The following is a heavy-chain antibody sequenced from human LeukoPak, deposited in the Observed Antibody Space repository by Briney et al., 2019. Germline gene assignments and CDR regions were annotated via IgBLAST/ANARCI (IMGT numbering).Heavy chain of an antibody. CDR2: FDPEDGET. Sequence: ASVTVSCKVSGFTLTELSMHWVRQAPGKGLEWMGGFDPEDGETIYAQKFQGRVTMTEDTSTDTAYLGLSSLRSEDTAVYYCARDGSTLTLDYWGQGTLVTVSS. CDR3: ARDGSTLTLDY. D-gene: IGHD2-2*03. CDR1: GFTLTELS. J-gene: IGHJ4*02. V-gene: IGHV1-24*01.